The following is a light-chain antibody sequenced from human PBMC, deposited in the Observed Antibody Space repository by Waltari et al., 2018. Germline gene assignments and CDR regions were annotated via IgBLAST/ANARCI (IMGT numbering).Light chain of an antibody. J-gene: IGKJ3*01. CDR3: MQATHWPHT. CDR2: RLS. Sequence: DVVMTQSPLSLPVTLGQPASTPCRSSQSLVPSDGTPYLNWYHQRPGQPPRHLIYRLSARDYETPDRIRGSGSGSDFTRTISRVEAEDVGVYYCMQATHWPHTFGPGTKVDIK. V-gene: IGKV2-30*02. CDR1: QSLVPSDGTPY.